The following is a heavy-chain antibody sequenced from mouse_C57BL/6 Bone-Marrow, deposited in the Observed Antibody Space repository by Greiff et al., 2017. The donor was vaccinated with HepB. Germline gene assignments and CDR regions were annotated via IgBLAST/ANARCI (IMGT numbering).Heavy chain of an antibody. D-gene: IGHD2-5*01. Sequence: QVQLKQPGAELVKPGASVKLSCKASGYTFTSYWMHWVKQRPGQGLEWIGMIHPNSGSTNYNEKFKSKATLTVDKSSSTAYMQHSSLTSEDSAVYYCARWYSNHGEFAYWGKGTLVTVSA. J-gene: IGHJ3*01. CDR2: IHPNSGST. CDR3: ARWYSNHGEFAY. CDR1: GYTFTSYW. V-gene: IGHV1-64*01.